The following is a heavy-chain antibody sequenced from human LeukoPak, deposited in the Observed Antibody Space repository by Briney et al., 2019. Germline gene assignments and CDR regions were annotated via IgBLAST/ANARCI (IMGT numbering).Heavy chain of an antibody. CDR2: MNPNSGNT. V-gene: IGHV1-8*01. CDR3: ARVVWFYAIWSGYYPYYYYGMDV. D-gene: IGHD3-3*01. Sequence: ASVKVSCKASGYTFTSYDINWVRQATGQGLEWMGWMNPNSGNTGYAQKFQGRVTMTRNTSISTAYMELSSLRSEDTAVYYCARVVWFYAIWSGYYPYYYYGMDVWGQGTTVTVSS. J-gene: IGHJ6*02. CDR1: GYTFTSYD.